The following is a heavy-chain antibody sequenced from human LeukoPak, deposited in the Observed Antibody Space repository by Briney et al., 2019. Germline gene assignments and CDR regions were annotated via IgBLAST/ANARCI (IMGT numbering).Heavy chain of an antibody. CDR3: ARQSPGLTVTDY. D-gene: IGHD4-17*01. Sequence: SETLSLTCTVSGGSISSSSYYWGWIRQPPGKGLEWIGSIYYSRSTYYNPSLKSRVTISVDTSKNQFSLKLSSVTAADTAVYYCARQSPGLTVTDYWGQGTLVTVSS. CDR2: IYYSRST. J-gene: IGHJ4*02. CDR1: GGSISSSSYY. V-gene: IGHV4-39*01.